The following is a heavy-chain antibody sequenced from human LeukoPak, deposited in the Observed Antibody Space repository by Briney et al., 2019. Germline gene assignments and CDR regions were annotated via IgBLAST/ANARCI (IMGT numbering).Heavy chain of an antibody. D-gene: IGHD2-2*01. Sequence: PGGSLRLSCAASGFTFSSYAMSWVRQAPGKGLEWVSAISGSGGSTYYADSVKGRFTISRDNSKNTLYLQMNSLRAEDTAVYYCAAKYQLNYCGMDVWGKGTTVTVSS. CDR1: GFTFSSYA. CDR2: ISGSGGST. J-gene: IGHJ6*04. V-gene: IGHV3-23*01. CDR3: AAKYQLNYCGMDV.